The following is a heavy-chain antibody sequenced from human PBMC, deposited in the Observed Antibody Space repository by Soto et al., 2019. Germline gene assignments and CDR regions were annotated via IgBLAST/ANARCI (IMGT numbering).Heavy chain of an antibody. CDR2: ISYDGSNK. CDR1: GFTFSTYA. D-gene: IGHD3-22*01. Sequence: QVQLVESGGGVVQPGRSLRLSCAASGFTFSTYAMHWVRQAPGKGLEWVAVISYDGSNKYYADSVKGRFTISRDNSKNTLHLQTNSLRAEDTAVYYCVIGYRYSSGYYPFDYWGQGTLVSVSS. CDR3: VIGYRYSSGYYPFDY. J-gene: IGHJ4*02. V-gene: IGHV3-30-3*01.